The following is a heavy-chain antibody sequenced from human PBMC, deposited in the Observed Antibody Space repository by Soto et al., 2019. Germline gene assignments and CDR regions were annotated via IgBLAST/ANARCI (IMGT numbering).Heavy chain of an antibody. CDR1: GFTFNSYD. V-gene: IGHV3-13*04. Sequence: GGSLRLSCAACGFTFNSYDMHWVRQATGKGLEWVSAIGTAGDTYYPGSVKGRFTISRENAKNSLYLQMNSLRAGDTAVYYCARSPPGGYHYYYGLDVWGQGTTVTVSS. D-gene: IGHD3-22*01. CDR3: ARSPPGGYHYYYGLDV. J-gene: IGHJ6*02. CDR2: IGTAGDT.